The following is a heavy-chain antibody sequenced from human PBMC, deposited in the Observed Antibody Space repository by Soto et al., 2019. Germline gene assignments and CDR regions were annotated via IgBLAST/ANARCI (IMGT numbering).Heavy chain of an antibody. J-gene: IGHJ6*03. Sequence: SETLSLTCTVSGGSLNNYYWSWIRQPPGKGLEWIGYISYSGSTNYNPSLRSLVSISVDRSKNQFSLRLGSVTAADTAVYHCARTFWSGLRLDYYYMDVWGKGTTVTVSS. CDR1: GGSLNNYY. D-gene: IGHD3-3*01. CDR3: ARTFWSGLRLDYYYMDV. V-gene: IGHV4-59*08. CDR2: ISYSGST.